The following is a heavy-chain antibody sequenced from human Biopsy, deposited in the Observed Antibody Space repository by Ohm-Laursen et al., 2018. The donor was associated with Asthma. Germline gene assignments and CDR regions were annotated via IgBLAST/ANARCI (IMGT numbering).Heavy chain of an antibody. CDR2: ISFDGSNK. D-gene: IGHD3-3*01. CDR1: GFTFSNYG. V-gene: IGHV3-30*03. Sequence: LRLSCAASGFTFSNYGMHWVRQAPGKGLEWVAVISFDGSNKDYADSVKGRFTISRDNSKNTLHLEMNSLRVEDTAVYYCARDVMEWYLPAFDFWGQGTLVTVSS. CDR3: ARDVMEWYLPAFDF. J-gene: IGHJ4*02.